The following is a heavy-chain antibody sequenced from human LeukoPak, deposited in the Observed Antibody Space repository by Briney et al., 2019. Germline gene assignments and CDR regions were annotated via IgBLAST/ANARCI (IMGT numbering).Heavy chain of an antibody. CDR3: AKDIGRLVCGMDV. J-gene: IGHJ6*02. CDR2: ISWNSGSI. D-gene: IGHD3-9*01. Sequence: PGRSLRLSCAASGFTFDNYSMHWVRQAPVEGLEWVSGISWNSGSIGYEDSVKGRFTISRDNAKNSLYLQMNSLRAEDTALYYCAKDIGRLVCGMDVWGQGTKVTVPS. V-gene: IGHV3-9*01. CDR1: GFTFDNYS.